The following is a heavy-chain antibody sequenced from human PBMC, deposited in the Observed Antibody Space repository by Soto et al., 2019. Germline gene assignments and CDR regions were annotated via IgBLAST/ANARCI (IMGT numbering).Heavy chain of an antibody. J-gene: IGHJ4*02. CDR1: GYTFTSYG. V-gene: IGHV1-18*01. CDR3: ARHPEGKLEPFLFDY. Sequence: ASVKVSCKASGYTFTSYGISWVRQAPGQGLEWMGWISAYNGNTNYAQKLQGRVTMTTDTSTSTAYMELRSLRSDDTAVYYCARHPEGKLEPFLFDYWGQGTLVTVSS. CDR2: ISAYNGNT. D-gene: IGHD1-1*01.